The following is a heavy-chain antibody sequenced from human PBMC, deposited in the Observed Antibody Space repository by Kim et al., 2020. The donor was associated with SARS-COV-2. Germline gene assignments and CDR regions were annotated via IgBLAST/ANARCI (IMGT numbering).Heavy chain of an antibody. J-gene: IGHJ6*02. Sequence: GGSLRLSCAASGFTFSDYTMDWVRQAPGKGLEWISYITTTSRAIYYAGSVKGRCTTSRDNAKNSLYLQMNSLSAEDTAVYYCAREYYGMDVWGQGTTVTVSS. CDR3: AREYYGMDV. CDR2: ITTTSRAI. CDR1: GFTFSDYT. V-gene: IGHV3-48*04.